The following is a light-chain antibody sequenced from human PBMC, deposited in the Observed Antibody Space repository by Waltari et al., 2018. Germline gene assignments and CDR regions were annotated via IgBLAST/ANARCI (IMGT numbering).Light chain of an antibody. V-gene: IGKV3-11*01. CDR2: DAS. J-gene: IGKJ4*01. CDR3: QQRSNWLLT. CDR1: QSVSSY. Sequence: EIVLTQSPATLSFSPGERVTPSCRASQSVSSYLAWYQQKPGQAPRLLIYDASNRATGIPARFSGSGSGTDFTLTISSLEPEDFAVYYCQQRSNWLLTFGGGTKVEFK.